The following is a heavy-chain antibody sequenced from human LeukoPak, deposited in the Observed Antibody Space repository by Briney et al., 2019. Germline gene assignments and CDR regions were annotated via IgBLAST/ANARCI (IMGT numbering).Heavy chain of an antibody. J-gene: IGHJ6*02. CDR1: GGTFSSYA. CDR3: ARAGDGYDGTGDYYGMDV. D-gene: IGHD5-12*01. Sequence: GSSVKVSCKAAGGTFSSYAISWVRQAPRQGLEWMGGINPIFGTATNAQKYQGRVKITADESTSTAYMDLSSLRSEDTAVYYCARAGDGYDGTGDYYGMDVWGQGTTVTVSS. CDR2: INPIFGTA. V-gene: IGHV1-69*01.